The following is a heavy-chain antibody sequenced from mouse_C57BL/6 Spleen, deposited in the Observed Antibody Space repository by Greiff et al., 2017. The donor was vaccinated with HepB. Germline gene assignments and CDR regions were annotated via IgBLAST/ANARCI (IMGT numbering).Heavy chain of an antibody. J-gene: IGHJ1*03. CDR2: IRNKANGYTT. CDR3: EISLPRIGYFDV. CDR1: GFTFTDYY. D-gene: IGHD5-1*01. V-gene: IGHV7-3*01. Sequence: EVLLVESGGGLVQPGGSLSLSCAASGFTFTDYYMSWVRQPPGKALEWLGFIRNKANGYTTEYSASVKGRFTISRDTSQSILYLQMTALRAEDSATYYCEISLPRIGYFDVWGTGTTVTVSS.